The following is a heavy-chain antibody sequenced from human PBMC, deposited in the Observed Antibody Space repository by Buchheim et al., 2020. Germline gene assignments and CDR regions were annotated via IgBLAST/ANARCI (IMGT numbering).Heavy chain of an antibody. CDR1: GFIFSKYW. J-gene: IGHJ4*02. CDR2: IYSDGTNT. V-gene: IGHV3-74*01. Sequence: EVQLVESGGGLVQPGGSLRLSCAASGFIFSKYWMHWVRQAPGKGLVWVSLIYSDGTNTNYADSVKGRITISRDNAKSTLYLQMNSLRAEDTAVYYCARGGGSGKLDYWGQG. CDR3: ARGGGSGKLDY. D-gene: IGHD5-24*01.